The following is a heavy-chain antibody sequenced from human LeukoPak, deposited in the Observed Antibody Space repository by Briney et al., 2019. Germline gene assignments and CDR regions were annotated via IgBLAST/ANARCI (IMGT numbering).Heavy chain of an antibody. D-gene: IGHD3/OR15-3a*01. V-gene: IGHV3-23*01. CDR2: IRDSGEA. CDR3: ARDRAANQDWVEFDP. CDR1: GFIFNNYA. J-gene: IGHJ5*02. Sequence: GGSLRLSCAASGFIFNNYAMSWVRQAPGKGLEWVGLIRDSGEAFYADFARGRFAISRDESENTLYLQMNSLRVEDTAVYFCARDRAANQDWVEFDPWGQGTPVIVSS.